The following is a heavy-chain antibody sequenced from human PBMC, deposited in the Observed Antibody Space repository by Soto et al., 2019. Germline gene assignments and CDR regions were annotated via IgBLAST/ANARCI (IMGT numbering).Heavy chain of an antibody. CDR1: GLSVRNNY. CDR2: IYNNGTT. Sequence: GGSLRLSCTASGLSVRNNYMSWVRQAPGMGLEWVSVIYNNGTTYYADSVKGRFTLSRDTSKNTLSLQMDSLRAEDTAVYYCVRPLPSGRNYGMDVWGQGTTVTVSS. J-gene: IGHJ6*02. CDR3: VRPLPSGRNYGMDV. D-gene: IGHD3-10*01. V-gene: IGHV3-53*01.